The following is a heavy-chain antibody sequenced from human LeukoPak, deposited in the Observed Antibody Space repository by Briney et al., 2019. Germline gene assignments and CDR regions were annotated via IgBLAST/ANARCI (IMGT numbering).Heavy chain of an antibody. CDR3: ARSRRSLTHYYYYGMDV. CDR1: GGSISSYY. J-gene: IGHJ6*02. CDR2: IYYSGST. D-gene: IGHD4/OR15-4a*01. V-gene: IGHV4-59*01. Sequence: SESLSLTCTVSGGSISSYYWSWIRQPPGKGLEWIGYIYYSGSTNYNPSLKSRVTISVDTSKHQFSLKLSSVTAADTAVYYCARSRRSLTHYYYYGMDVWGQGTTVTVSS.